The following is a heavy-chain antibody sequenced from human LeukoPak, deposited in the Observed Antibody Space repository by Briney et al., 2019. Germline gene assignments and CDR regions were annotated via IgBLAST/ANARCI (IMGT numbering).Heavy chain of an antibody. V-gene: IGHV4-39*01. Sequence: PSETLSLTCTVSGGSISSSSYYWGWIRQPPGKGLEWIGSIYYSGSIYYNPSLKSRVTISVDTSKNQFSLKLSSVTAADTAVYYCARHALPHYYDSSGYAVDYWGQGTLVTVSS. CDR2: IYYSGSI. D-gene: IGHD3-22*01. CDR1: GGSISSSSYY. J-gene: IGHJ4*02. CDR3: ARHALPHYYDSSGYAVDY.